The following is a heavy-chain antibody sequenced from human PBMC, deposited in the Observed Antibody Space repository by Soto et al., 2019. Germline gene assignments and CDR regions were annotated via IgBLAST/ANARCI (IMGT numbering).Heavy chain of an antibody. CDR3: AGVQSGAANF. J-gene: IGHJ3*01. Sequence: SETLSLTCSVSGDSMSMYYWSWIRQSAEKGLEWIGRISATGTTSYIPSLKSPITLSVDTSKNQFSMNLKFVTAADTAVYLCAGVQSGAANFWGQRTLVTVS. CDR1: GDSMSMYY. CDR2: ISATGTT. D-gene: IGHD2-15*01. V-gene: IGHV4-4*07.